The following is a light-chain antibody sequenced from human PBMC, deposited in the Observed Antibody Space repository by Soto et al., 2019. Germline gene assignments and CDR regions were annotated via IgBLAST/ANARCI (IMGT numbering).Light chain of an antibody. Sequence: QSVLTQSSSASASLRSSVKLTCTLSSGHSSYIIAWHQQQPGKAPRYLMKLEGSGSYNKGSGVPDRFSGSSSGADRYLTISNLQSEDEADYYCETWDSSVVFGGGTKVTVL. CDR1: SGHSSYI. V-gene: IGLV4-60*03. CDR2: LEGSGSY. CDR3: ETWDSSVV. J-gene: IGLJ2*01.